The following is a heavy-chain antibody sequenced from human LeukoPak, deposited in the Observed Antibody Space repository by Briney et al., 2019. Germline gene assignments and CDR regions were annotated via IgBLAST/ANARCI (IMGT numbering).Heavy chain of an antibody. CDR2: ISSSSSYI. CDR1: GFTFSSYS. Sequence: PGGSLRLSCAASGFTFSSYSMNWVRQAPGKGLEWVSSISSSSSYIYYADSVKGRFTISRDNAKNSRYLQMNSLRAEDTAVYYCARDPGMRYYDILTGYSDAFDIWGQGTMVTVSS. D-gene: IGHD3-9*01. V-gene: IGHV3-21*01. CDR3: ARDPGMRYYDILTGYSDAFDI. J-gene: IGHJ3*02.